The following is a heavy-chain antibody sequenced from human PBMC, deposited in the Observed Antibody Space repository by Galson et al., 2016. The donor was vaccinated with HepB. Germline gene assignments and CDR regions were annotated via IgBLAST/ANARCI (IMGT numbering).Heavy chain of an antibody. CDR3: ARRQVMVGSRDWFDP. V-gene: IGHV5-51*01. CDR1: GYNVSSDW. Sequence: QSGAEVKKPGESLKISCKASGYNVSSDWIGWVRQMSGKGLVWVGIIYPGAAYTTYSTSFQGQVTISADKSISTAYLQWRSLKASDTAMYYCARRQVMVGSRDWFDPWGQGTLVTVSS. D-gene: IGHD1-26*01. CDR2: IYPGAAYT. J-gene: IGHJ5*02.